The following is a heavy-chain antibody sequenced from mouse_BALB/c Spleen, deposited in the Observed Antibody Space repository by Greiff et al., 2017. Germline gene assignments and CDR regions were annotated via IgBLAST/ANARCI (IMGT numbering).Heavy chain of an antibody. V-gene: IGHV5-17*02. CDR1: GFTFSSFG. Sequence: EVQLVESGGGLVQPGGSRKLSCAASGFTFSSFGMHWVRQAPEKGLEWVAYISSGSSTIYYADTVKGRFTISRDNPRNTLFLQMTSLRSEDTAMYYCARSAGYYVFDYWGQGTTLTVSS. D-gene: IGHD2-3*01. CDR2: ISSGSSTI. CDR3: ARSAGYYVFDY. J-gene: IGHJ2*01.